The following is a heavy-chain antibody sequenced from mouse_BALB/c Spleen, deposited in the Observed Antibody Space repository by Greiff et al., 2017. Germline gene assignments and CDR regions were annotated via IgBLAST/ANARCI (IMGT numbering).Heavy chain of an antibody. CDR1: GFSLTDYG. CDR2: IWGGGST. D-gene: IGHD3-1*01. V-gene: IGHV2-6-5*01. CDR3: AKQAARATGDAMDY. J-gene: IGHJ4*01. Sequence: VQLQQSGPGLVAPSQSLSITCTVSGFSLTDYGVSWIRQPPGKGLEWLGVIWGGGSTYYNSALKSRLSISKDNSKSQVFLKMNSLQTDDTAMYYCAKQAARATGDAMDYWGQGTSVTVSS.